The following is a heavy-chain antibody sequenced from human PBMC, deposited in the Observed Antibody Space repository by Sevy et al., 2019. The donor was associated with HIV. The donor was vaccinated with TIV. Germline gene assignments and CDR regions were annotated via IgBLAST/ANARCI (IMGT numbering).Heavy chain of an antibody. D-gene: IGHD3-10*01. CDR2: IKEDGTEI. J-gene: IGHJ4*02. Sequence: EGSLRLSCAASGFTTGFTFSDYWMAWVRQAPGKGLEWVANIKEDGTEIYYLDSLKGRFTISRDNAKNLLYLQMNSLRAEDTAVYYCARGGYYGYSGLDYWGQGTLVTVSS. CDR3: ARGGYYGYSGLDY. V-gene: IGHV3-7*01. CDR1: GFTTGFTFSDYW.